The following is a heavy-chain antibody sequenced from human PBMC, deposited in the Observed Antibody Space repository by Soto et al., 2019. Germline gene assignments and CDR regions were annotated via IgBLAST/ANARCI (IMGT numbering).Heavy chain of an antibody. V-gene: IGHV3-30-3*01. CDR1: GFTFSSYA. CDR3: AGSPLLQQPSDY. CDR2: ISYDGSNK. Sequence: SLRLSCAASGFTFSSYAMHWVRQAPGKGLEWVAVISYDGSNKYYADSVKGRFTISRDNSKNTLYLQMNSLRAEDTAVYYCAGSPLLQQPSDYWGQGTLVTVSS. D-gene: IGHD6-13*01. J-gene: IGHJ4*02.